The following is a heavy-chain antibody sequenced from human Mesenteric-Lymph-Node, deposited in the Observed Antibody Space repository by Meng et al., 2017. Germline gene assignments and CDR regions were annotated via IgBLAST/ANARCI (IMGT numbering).Heavy chain of an antibody. D-gene: IGHD5-12*01. J-gene: IGHJ6*02. Sequence: SETLSLTCAVSGGSISSSNWWSWVRQPPGKGLEWIGEIYHSGSTNYNPSLKSRVTISVDKSKNQFSLKLSSVTAADTAVYYCARGGLRRRPSTPHYYYGMDVWGQATTVTVSS. CDR1: GGSISSSNW. CDR2: IYHSGST. V-gene: IGHV4-4*02. CDR3: ARGGLRRRPSTPHYYYGMDV.